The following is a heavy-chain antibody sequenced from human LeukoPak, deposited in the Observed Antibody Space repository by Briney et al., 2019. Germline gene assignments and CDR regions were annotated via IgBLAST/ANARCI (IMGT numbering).Heavy chain of an antibody. J-gene: IGHJ4*02. V-gene: IGHV3-74*01. D-gene: IGHD3-22*01. CDR2: INSDGSST. Sequence: GGSLRLSCAASGFTFSSYWMHWVRQAPGKGLVWVSRINSDGSSTSYADSVKGRFTISRDNAKNTLYLQMNSLRAEDTAVYYCAREGGPNLYYDSSGSFDYWGQGTLVTVSS. CDR1: GFTFSSYW. CDR3: AREGGPNLYYDSSGSFDY.